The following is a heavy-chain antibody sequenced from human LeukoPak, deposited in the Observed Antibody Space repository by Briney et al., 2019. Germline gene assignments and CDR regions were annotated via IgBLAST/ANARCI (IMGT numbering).Heavy chain of an antibody. V-gene: IGHV1-69*06. D-gene: IGHD6-13*01. CDR1: GYTFTSFY. CDR3: ARDRIGSTWRSVFDS. CDR2: TIPLFDSA. Sequence: GASVKVSCKASGYTFTSFYMQWVRQAPGQGLEWMGGTIPLFDSASYAQKFQGRVTITADTSTSTAYMELSSLTSDDTAVYYCARDRIGSTWRSVFDSWGQGTLVTVSS. J-gene: IGHJ4*02.